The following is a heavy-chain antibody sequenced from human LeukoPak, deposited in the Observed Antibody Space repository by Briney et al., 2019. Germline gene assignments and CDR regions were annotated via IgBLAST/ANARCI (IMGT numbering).Heavy chain of an antibody. CDR1: GYTFTSYD. D-gene: IGHD3-9*01. Sequence: ASVKVSCKASGYTFTSYDINWVRQATGQGLEWMGWMNPSSGNTGYAQKFQGRVTMTRNTSISTAYMELSSLRSEDTAVYYCARGPGVRYFDWLLLGENWFDPWGQGTLVTVSS. J-gene: IGHJ5*02. CDR2: MNPSSGNT. V-gene: IGHV1-8*01. CDR3: ARGPGVRYFDWLLLGENWFDP.